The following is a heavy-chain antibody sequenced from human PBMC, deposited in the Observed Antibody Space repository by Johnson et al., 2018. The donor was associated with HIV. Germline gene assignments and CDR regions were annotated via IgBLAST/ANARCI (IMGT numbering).Heavy chain of an antibody. CDR1: GFTFSSYG. Sequence: QVQLVESGGGVVQPGRSLRLSCAASGFTFSSYGMHWVRQAPGKGLEWVAVIRYDGSNKYYADSVKGRLTISRDNAKTSLYLQVNTLRAEDTAVYSCATGSVVVVTADGLLQLHDAFDIWGRGTMVTVSS. CDR2: IRYDGSNK. V-gene: IGHV3-33*01. CDR3: ATGSVVVVTADGLLQLHDAFDI. J-gene: IGHJ3*02. D-gene: IGHD2-15*01.